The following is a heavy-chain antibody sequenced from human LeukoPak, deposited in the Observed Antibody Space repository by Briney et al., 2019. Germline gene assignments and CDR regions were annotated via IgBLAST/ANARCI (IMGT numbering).Heavy chain of an antibody. Sequence: SVKVSCKASGGTFSSYAISWVRQAPGQGLEWMGGIIPIFGTANYAQKFQGRVTITADESTSTAYMELSSLRSEDTAVYYCARDRGITARHFDYWGQGTLVTVSS. CDR1: GGTFSSYA. CDR3: ARDRGITARHFDY. V-gene: IGHV1-69*13. J-gene: IGHJ4*02. D-gene: IGHD3-10*01. CDR2: IIPIFGTA.